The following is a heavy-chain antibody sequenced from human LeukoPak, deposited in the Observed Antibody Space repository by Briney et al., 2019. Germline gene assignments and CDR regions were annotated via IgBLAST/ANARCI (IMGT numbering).Heavy chain of an antibody. J-gene: IGHJ4*02. Sequence: SETRSLTCAVYGGSFSGYYWSWIRQPPGKGLEWIGEINHSGSTNYNPSLKSRVTISVDTSKNQFSLKLSSVTAADTAVYYCARGGIAAPFDYWGQGTLVTVSS. V-gene: IGHV4-34*01. CDR2: INHSGST. D-gene: IGHD6-13*01. CDR3: ARGGIAAPFDY. CDR1: GGSFSGYY.